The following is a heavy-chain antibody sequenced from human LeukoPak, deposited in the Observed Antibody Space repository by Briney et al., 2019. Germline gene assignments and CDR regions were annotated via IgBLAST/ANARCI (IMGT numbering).Heavy chain of an antibody. J-gene: IGHJ5*02. CDR3: ARGATASFDP. Sequence: GGSLRLSCAASGFTFSSYAMHWVRQAPGKGLEWVAVISYDGSNKYYADSVKGRFTISRDNAKNTVYLQMSSLRAEDTAVYYCARGATASFDPWGQGTLVSVSS. D-gene: IGHD5-12*01. V-gene: IGHV3-30-3*01. CDR2: ISYDGSNK. CDR1: GFTFSSYA.